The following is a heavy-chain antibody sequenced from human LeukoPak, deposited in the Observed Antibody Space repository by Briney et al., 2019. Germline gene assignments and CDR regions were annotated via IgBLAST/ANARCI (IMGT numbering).Heavy chain of an antibody. CDR2: ISSSSSYI. CDR3: ARVTPSAAAGTDY. D-gene: IGHD6-13*01. Sequence: GGSLRLSCAASGFTFSGYSMNWVRQAPGKGLEWVSSISSSSSYIYYADSVKGRFTISRDNAKSSLYLQMNSLRAEDTAVYYCARVTPSAAAGTDYWGQGTLVTVSS. J-gene: IGHJ4*02. CDR1: GFTFSGYS. V-gene: IGHV3-21*01.